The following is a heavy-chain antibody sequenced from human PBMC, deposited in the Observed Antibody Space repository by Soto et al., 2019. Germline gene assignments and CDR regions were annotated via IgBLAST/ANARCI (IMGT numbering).Heavy chain of an antibody. D-gene: IGHD3-10*01. J-gene: IGHJ5*02. CDR1: GFTFTSSS. CDR2: IVVGSGNT. CDR3: AADRGAWFGTDP. Sequence: SVKVSCKASGFTFTSSSMQWVRQARGQRLEWIGWIVVGSGNTNYAQKFQERVTITRDMSTSTAYMELSSLRSEDTAVYYCAADRGAWFGTDPWGQGTLVTVSS. V-gene: IGHV1-58*02.